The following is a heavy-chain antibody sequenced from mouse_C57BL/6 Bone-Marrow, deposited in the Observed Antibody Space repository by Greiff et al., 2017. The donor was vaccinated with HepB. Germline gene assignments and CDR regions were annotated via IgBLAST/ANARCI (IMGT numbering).Heavy chain of an antibody. CDR2: IDPANGNT. D-gene: IGHD1-1*01. V-gene: IGHV14-3*01. CDR3: ARSGTTVVADDWYFDV. J-gene: IGHJ1*03. Sequence: DVQLVESVAELVRPGASVKLSCTASGFNIKNTYMHWVKQRPEQGLEWIGRIDPANGNTKYAPKFQGKATITADTSSNTAYLQLSSLTSEDTAIYYCARSGTTVVADDWYFDVWGTGTTVTVSS. CDR1: GFNIKNTY.